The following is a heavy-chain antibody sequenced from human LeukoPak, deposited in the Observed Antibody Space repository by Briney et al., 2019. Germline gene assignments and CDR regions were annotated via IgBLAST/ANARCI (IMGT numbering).Heavy chain of an antibody. J-gene: IGHJ4*02. CDR1: GGSISSYY. CDR2: IYYSGST. CDR3: ASLLTYFDC. V-gene: IGHV4-59*01. Sequence: SETLSLTCTVSGGSISSYYWRWLRQPPGKGLEWIGYIYYSGSTNYNPSLTSRVTISLDTSKNQFSLKLSSVTAADTAVYYCASLLTYFDCWGQGTLVTVSS.